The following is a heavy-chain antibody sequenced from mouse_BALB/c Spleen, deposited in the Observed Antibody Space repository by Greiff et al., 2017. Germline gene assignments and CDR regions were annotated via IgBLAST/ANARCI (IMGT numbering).Heavy chain of an antibody. CDR3: AREGAAYYGNYFDY. V-gene: IGHV3-6*02. Sequence: EVQLQQSGPGLVKPSQSLSLTCSVTGYSITSGYYWNWIRQFPGNKLEWMGYISYDGSNNYNPSLKNRISITRDTSKNQFFLKLNSVTAEDTATYYCAREGAAYYGNYFDYWGQGTTLTVSS. CDR1: GYSITSGYY. CDR2: ISYDGSN. D-gene: IGHD2-10*01. J-gene: IGHJ2*01.